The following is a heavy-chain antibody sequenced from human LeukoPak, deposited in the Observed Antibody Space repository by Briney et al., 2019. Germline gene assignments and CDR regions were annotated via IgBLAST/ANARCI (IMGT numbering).Heavy chain of an antibody. D-gene: IGHD6-13*01. Sequence: GGSLRLSCAASGFTFSSYSMNWVRQAPGKGLEWVSSISSSSSYIYYADSVKGRFTISRDNAKNSLYLQMNSLRAKDTAVYYCARDKGIAAAGPNWFDPWGQGTLVTVSS. J-gene: IGHJ5*02. CDR3: ARDKGIAAAGPNWFDP. CDR2: ISSSSSYI. V-gene: IGHV3-21*01. CDR1: GFTFSSYS.